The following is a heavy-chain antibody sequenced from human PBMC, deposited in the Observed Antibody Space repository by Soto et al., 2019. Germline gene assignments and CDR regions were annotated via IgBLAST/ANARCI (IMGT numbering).Heavy chain of an antibody. CDR1: GFTFSNYP. CDR2: ISAGGDTT. V-gene: IGHV3-23*01. CDR3: ARRV. J-gene: IGHJ4*02. Sequence: EVQVSESGGGLVQPGGSLRLSCATPGFTFSNYPMNWVRQAPGKGLEWVSGISAGGDTTYYADSVKGRFTIFRDNSKNSVSLQMNSLRVEDTAVYYCARRVWGQGTLVTVSS.